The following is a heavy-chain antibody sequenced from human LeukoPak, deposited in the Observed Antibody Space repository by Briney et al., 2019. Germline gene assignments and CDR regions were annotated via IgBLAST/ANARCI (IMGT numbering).Heavy chain of an antibody. J-gene: IGHJ4*02. V-gene: IGHV4-38-2*01. Sequence: SETLSLTCAVSGYSINSGYFWGWIRQPPGKGLEYIGSMYHSGSTYHNPSLKSRVAISVDTSKNQFSLKLTSVTAADTAVYYCARHRLSDSSGYYYDFDYWGQGTLVTVSS. D-gene: IGHD3-22*01. CDR1: GYSINSGYF. CDR3: ARHRLSDSSGYYYDFDY. CDR2: MYHSGST.